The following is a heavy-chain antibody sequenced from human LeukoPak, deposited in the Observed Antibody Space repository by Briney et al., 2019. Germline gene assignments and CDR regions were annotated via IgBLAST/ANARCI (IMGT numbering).Heavy chain of an antibody. J-gene: IGHJ3*02. CDR2: IYYSGST. V-gene: IGHV4-59*01. Sequence: SETLSLTCTVSGGSISSYYWSWIRQPPGKGLEWIGYIYYSGSTNYNPSLKSRVTISVDTSKNQFSLKLSSVTAADTAVYYCARESNLFGVTDDAFDIWGQGTMVTVSS. CDR3: ARESNLFGVTDDAFDI. D-gene: IGHD3-3*01. CDR1: GGSISSYY.